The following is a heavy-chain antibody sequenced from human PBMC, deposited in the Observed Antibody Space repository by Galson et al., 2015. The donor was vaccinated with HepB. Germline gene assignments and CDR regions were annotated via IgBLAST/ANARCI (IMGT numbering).Heavy chain of an antibody. CDR3: TRVTASDPWLVRAVPFDY. Sequence: LRLSCAASGFTFGVYAMSWFRQAPGKGLEWVGFIRSKAYGGTTEYAASVKGRFTISRDDSKSIAYLQMNSLKTEDTAVYYCTRVTASDPWLVRAVPFDYWGQGTLVTVSS. CDR2: IRSKAYGGTT. CDR1: GFTFGVYA. D-gene: IGHD6-19*01. J-gene: IGHJ4*02. V-gene: IGHV3-49*03.